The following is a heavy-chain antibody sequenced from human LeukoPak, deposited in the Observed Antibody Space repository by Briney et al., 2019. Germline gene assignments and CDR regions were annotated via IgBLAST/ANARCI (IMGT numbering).Heavy chain of an antibody. D-gene: IGHD4/OR15-4a*01. Sequence: NPSETLSLTCTVSGGSISSSSYYWGWIRQPPGKGLEWIGYLYYGTNTNYSPSLKSRVSISPDMFRNQFSLTLTSVTAADTAVYYCARANFNAFDIWGQGIMVTVSS. CDR3: ARANFNAFDI. CDR1: GGSISSSSYY. CDR2: LYYGTNT. J-gene: IGHJ3*02. V-gene: IGHV4-61*05.